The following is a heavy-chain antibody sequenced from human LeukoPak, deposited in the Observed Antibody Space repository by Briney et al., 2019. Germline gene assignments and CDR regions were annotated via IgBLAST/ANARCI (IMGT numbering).Heavy chain of an antibody. CDR2: IYHSGTTYSGST. J-gene: IGHJ5*02. V-gene: IGHV4-39*01. CDR3: ARGKRWEHSFDP. D-gene: IGHD1-26*01. CDR1: GASMSNYY. Sequence: SETLSLTCNVSGASMSNYYWVWIRQPPGKGLEWIGSIYHSGTTYSGSTYYNPSLKSRVTISVDTSKNQFSLKLSSVTAADTAVYYCARGKRWEHSFDPWGQGTLVTVSS.